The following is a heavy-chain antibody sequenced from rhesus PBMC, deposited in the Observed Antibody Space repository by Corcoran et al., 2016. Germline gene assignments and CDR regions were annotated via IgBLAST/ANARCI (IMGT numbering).Heavy chain of an antibody. D-gene: IGHD2-21*01. CDR1: GGSISGGYG. V-gene: IGHV4-127*01. CDR2: IGGSSGST. J-gene: IGHJ2*01. Sequence: QVQLQESGPGLVKPSETLSLTCAVSGGSISGGYGWSWIRQPPGKGLEWIGYIGGSSGSTNYNPSLKSRVTISKDTSKNQFSLKLSSVTAADTAVYYCARVWYYWYFDLWGPGTPITISS. CDR3: ARVWYYWYFDL.